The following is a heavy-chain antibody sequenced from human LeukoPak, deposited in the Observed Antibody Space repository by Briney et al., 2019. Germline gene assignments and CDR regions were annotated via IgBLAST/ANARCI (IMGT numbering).Heavy chain of an antibody. CDR3: ARGYCGGDCYGD. CDR1: GFTFSDYT. J-gene: IGHJ1*01. V-gene: IGHV3-21*01. CDR2: ISGSSRHI. Sequence: GSLRLSCAASGFTFSDYTMNWVRQAPGEGLEYVSSISGSSRHIYYADSVKGRFTISRDNTKSSLYLQMNSLRVEDMAVYYCARGYCGGDCYGDWGQGTLVTVSS. D-gene: IGHD2-21*02.